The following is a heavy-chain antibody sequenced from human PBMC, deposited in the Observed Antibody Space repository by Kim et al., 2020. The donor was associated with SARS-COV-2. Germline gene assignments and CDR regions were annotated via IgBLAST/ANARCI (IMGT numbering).Heavy chain of an antibody. CDR2: INAGNGNT. J-gene: IGHJ5*02. CDR3: ARGLRLVRGVIITEPYNWFDP. CDR1: GYTFTSYA. Sequence: ASVKVSCKASGYTFTSYAMHWVRQAPGQRLEWMGWINAGNGNTKYSQKFQGRVTITRDTSASTAYMELSSLRSKDTAVYYCARGLRLVRGVIITEPYNWFDPWGQGTLVTVSS. V-gene: IGHV1-3*01. D-gene: IGHD3-10*01.